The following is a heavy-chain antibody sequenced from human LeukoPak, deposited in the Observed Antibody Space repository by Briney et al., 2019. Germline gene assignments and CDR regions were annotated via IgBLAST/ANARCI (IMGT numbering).Heavy chain of an antibody. CDR3: ATGEVVDYYYYMDV. CDR2: VDPEDGET. CDR1: GYTFTDHY. Sequence: GATVKISCKASGYTFTDHYMHWVQQAPGKGLEWMGRVDPEDGETIYAEKFQGRVTITADTSTDTAYMELSSLRSEDTAVYYCATGEVVDYYYYMDVWGKGTTVTVSS. J-gene: IGHJ6*03. V-gene: IGHV1-69-2*01.